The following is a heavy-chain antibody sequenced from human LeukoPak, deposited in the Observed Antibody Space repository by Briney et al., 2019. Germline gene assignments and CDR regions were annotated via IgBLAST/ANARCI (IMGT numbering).Heavy chain of an antibody. J-gene: IGHJ6*03. D-gene: IGHD2-2*02. CDR2: IIPIFGTA. CDR3: ASSYQLLYSYYYYYMDV. V-gene: IGHV1-69*01. Sequence: GSSVKVSCKASGGTFSSYAISWVRQAPGQGLEWMGGIIPIFGTANYAQKFQGRVTITADESTSTAYMELSSLRSEDTAVYYCASSYQLLYSYYYYYMDVWGKGTTVTVSS. CDR1: GGTFSSYA.